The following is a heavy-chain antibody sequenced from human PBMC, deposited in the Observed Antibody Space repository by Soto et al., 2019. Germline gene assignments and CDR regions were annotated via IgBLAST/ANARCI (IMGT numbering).Heavy chain of an antibody. CDR3: ARGPGPDY. D-gene: IGHD2-8*02. J-gene: IGHJ4*02. Sequence: VQLVQSGAEVKKPGASVKVSCKASGYTFTSYDVNWVRQAPGLGLEWVGWMSPNSGNTYYAQKFRGRVTMTSDTSMSTAYMDLGSLRSADTAVYYCARGPGPDYWGQGTLVTVSS. V-gene: IGHV1-8*01. CDR2: MSPNSGNT. CDR1: GYTFTSYD.